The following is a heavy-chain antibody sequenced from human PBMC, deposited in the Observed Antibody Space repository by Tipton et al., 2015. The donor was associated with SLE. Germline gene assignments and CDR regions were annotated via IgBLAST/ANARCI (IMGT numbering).Heavy chain of an antibody. D-gene: IGHD6-13*01. Sequence: TLSLTCTVSGGSISSYYWSWIRQPPGKGLEWIGYIYTSGGTNNNPTLKSRVTISVDTSKNQFSLKLSSVTAADTAVYYCARDKEGYSSSWYYFDYWGQGTRVTVSS. CDR2: IYTSGGT. CDR1: GGSISSYY. V-gene: IGHV4-4*08. J-gene: IGHJ4*02. CDR3: ARDKEGYSSSWYYFDY.